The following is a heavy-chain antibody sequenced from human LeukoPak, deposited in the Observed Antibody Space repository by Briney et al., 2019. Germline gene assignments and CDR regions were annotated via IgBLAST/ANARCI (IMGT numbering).Heavy chain of an antibody. D-gene: IGHD1-26*01. J-gene: IGHJ4*02. V-gene: IGHV4-39*01. CDR2: IYYSGST. CDR3: ATRRSIVGATPDY. Sequence: SETLSLTCTVSGGSISSSSYYWGWIRQPPGTGLEWIGSIYYSGSTYYNPSLKSRVTISVDTSKNQFSLKLSSVTAADTAVYYCATRRSIVGATPDYWGQGTLVTVSS. CDR1: GGSISSSSYY.